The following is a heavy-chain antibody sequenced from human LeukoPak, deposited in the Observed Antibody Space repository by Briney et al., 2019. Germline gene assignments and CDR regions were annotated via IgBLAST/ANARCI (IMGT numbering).Heavy chain of an antibody. V-gene: IGHV1-3*01. D-gene: IGHD3-22*01. CDR3: AREYYDSSGYYYDY. CDR1: GYTFTSYA. J-gene: IGHJ4*02. CDR2: INASNGNT. Sequence: ASVKVSCKASGYTFTSYAMHWVRQAPGQRLEWMGWINASNGNTKYSQKFQGRVTITRDTSASTAYMELSSLRSEDTAVYYCAREYYDSSGYYYDYWGQGTLVTVSS.